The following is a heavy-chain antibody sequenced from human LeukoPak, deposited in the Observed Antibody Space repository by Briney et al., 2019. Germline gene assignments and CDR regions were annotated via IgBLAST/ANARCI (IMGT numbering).Heavy chain of an antibody. D-gene: IGHD6-6*01. CDR3: ARDLIADRPDGGM. V-gene: IGHV3-74*01. Sequence: GGSLRLSCAASGFTFSDYSMNWVRQAPGRGLVWVSRINSDGSSTNYADFVKDRFTIFRDNAKNTLSLQMNSLRAEDTAVYYCARDLIADRPDGGMWGQGTLVTVSS. J-gene: IGHJ4*02. CDR1: GFTFSDYS. CDR2: INSDGSST.